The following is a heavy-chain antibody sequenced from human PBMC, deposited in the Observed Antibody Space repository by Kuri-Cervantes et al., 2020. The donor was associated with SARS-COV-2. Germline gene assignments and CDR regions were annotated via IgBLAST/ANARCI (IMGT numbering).Heavy chain of an antibody. J-gene: IGHJ4*02. D-gene: IGHD3-22*01. V-gene: IGHV3-30-3*01. CDR3: ARAVPYYYDSSGYHTTGLD. CDR2: ISYDGSNK. Sequence: GGSLRLSCAASGFTFSSYAMHWVRQAPGKGLEWVAVISYDGSNKYYADSVQGRFTISRDNSKNTLYLQMNSLRAEDTAVYYCARAVPYYYDSSGYHTTGLDWGQGTLVTVSS. CDR1: GFTFSSYA.